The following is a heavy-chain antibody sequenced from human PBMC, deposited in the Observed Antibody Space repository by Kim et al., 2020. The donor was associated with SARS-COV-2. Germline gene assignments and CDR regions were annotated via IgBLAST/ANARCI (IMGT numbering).Heavy chain of an antibody. Sequence: GGSLRLSCAASGFTFSSYAMSWVRQAPGKGLEWVSAISGSGGSTYYADSVKGRFTISRDNSKNTLYLQMNSLRAEDTAIYYCAKDAQGYDILTGYYPYYYYYGMDVWGQGTTVTVSS. CDR1: GFTFSSYA. CDR2: ISGSGGST. V-gene: IGHV3-23*01. J-gene: IGHJ6*02. D-gene: IGHD3-9*01. CDR3: AKDAQGYDILTGYYPYYYYYGMDV.